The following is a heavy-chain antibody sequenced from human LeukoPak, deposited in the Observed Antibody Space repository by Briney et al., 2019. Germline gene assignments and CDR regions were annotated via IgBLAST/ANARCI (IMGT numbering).Heavy chain of an antibody. D-gene: IGHD3-22*01. V-gene: IGHV3-21*01. Sequence: GGSLRLSCAASGFTFSSYSMNWVRQAPGKGLEWVSSISSSSSYIYYADSVKGRFTISRDNAKNSLYLQMNSLRAEDTAVYYCARDYDSSGYYEYYFDYWGQGTLVTVSS. J-gene: IGHJ4*02. CDR1: GFTFSSYS. CDR2: ISSSSSYI. CDR3: ARDYDSSGYYEYYFDY.